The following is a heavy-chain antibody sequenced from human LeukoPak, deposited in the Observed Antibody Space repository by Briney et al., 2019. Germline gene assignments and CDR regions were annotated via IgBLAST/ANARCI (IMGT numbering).Heavy chain of an antibody. D-gene: IGHD6-6*01. V-gene: IGHV3-23*01. J-gene: IGHJ4*02. CDR3: ARDVGRSIMDY. CDR1: GFTFSSYG. Sequence: GGSLRLSCAASGFTFSSYGMHWVRQAPGKGLEWVSGISGSGTNTYYADSVKGRFTISRDNSKNTLHLQMNSLRAEDTAVYYCARDVGRSIMDYWGQGTLVTVSS. CDR2: ISGSGTNT.